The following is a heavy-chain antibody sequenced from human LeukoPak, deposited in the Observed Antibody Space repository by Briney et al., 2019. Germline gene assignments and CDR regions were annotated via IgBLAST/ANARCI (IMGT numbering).Heavy chain of an antibody. CDR3: ACTYYYGSGTWDPFDY. D-gene: IGHD3-10*01. CDR1: GASISSYY. J-gene: IGHJ4*02. V-gene: IGHV4-59*08. CDR2: IYYSGST. Sequence: SESLSLTWTVSGASISSYYWSWIRQPPGKGLEWIGYIYYSGSTNYNPSLKSRVTISVDTSKNQFSLKLSSVTAADTAVYYCACTYYYGSGTWDPFDYWGQGTLVTVSS.